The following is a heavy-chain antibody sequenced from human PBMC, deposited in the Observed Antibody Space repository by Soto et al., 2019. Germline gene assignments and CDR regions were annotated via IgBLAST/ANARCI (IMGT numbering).Heavy chain of an antibody. D-gene: IGHD2-15*01. J-gene: IGHJ5*02. V-gene: IGHV1-18*01. Sequence: VPLGQSGAGVKNPGASVKVSCKASCYTFTSYGLSSVRQAPGQGLEWMGWISPYNGNTNYAQKLQGKVTMTPATAVTKAYTGLRTLSSDDSSVYYCARDGGEGGYWFAPCGQGTLETVSA. CDR3: ARDGGEGGYWFAP. CDR1: CYTFTSYG. CDR2: ISPYNGNT.